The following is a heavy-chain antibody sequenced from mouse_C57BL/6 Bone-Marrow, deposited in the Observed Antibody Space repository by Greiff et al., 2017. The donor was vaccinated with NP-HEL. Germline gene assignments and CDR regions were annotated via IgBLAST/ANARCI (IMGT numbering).Heavy chain of an antibody. CDR3: ASSLKFIPWFAY. J-gene: IGHJ3*01. D-gene: IGHD1-1*01. CDR1: GYTFTSYW. V-gene: IGHV1-74*01. Sequence: QVQLQQPGAELVKPGASVKVSCKASGYTFTSYWMHWVKQRPGQGLEWIGRIHPSDSDTNYNQKFKGKATITADTSSNTAYLQLSSLTSEDTAVYYCASSLKFIPWFAYWGQGTLVTVSA. CDR2: IHPSDSDT.